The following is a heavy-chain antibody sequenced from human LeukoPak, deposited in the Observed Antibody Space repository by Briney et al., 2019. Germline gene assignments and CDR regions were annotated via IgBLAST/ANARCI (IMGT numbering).Heavy chain of an antibody. CDR2: IYYSGST. J-gene: IGHJ4*02. D-gene: IGHD1-14*01. Sequence: SETLSLTCAVYGGSFSGYYWSWIRQPPGKGLEWIGYIYYSGSTNYNPSLKSRVTISVDTSKNQFSLKLSSVTAADTAVYYCAGTRNIVVHYYFDYWGQGTLVTVSS. CDR1: GGSFSGYY. V-gene: IGHV4-59*01. CDR3: AGTRNIVVHYYFDY.